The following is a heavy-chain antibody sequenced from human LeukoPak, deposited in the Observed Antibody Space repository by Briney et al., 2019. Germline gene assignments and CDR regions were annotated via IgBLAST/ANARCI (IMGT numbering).Heavy chain of an antibody. CDR2: IHFNDVT. CDR1: GFSLNTDRVG. CDR3: ARRLTFGPTFDW. D-gene: IGHD1-26*01. J-gene: IGHJ4*02. V-gene: IGHV2-5*01. Sequence: ESRPTLVNPTQTLTLTCTFSGFSLNTDRVGVGCVRQPPGKALEGLAVIHFNDVTHYTPSLLGRLTITKDTSNNQVVLRLTDVTPVDTATYYCARRLTFGPTFDWWGQGMLVTVSS.